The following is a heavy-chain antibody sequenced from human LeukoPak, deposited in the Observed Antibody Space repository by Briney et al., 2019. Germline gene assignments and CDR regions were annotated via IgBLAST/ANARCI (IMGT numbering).Heavy chain of an antibody. Sequence: GGSLRLSCAASGFTFSSHGMNWVRQAPGKGLEWVSGISGSGDTTYYADSVKGRFTISRDNSKNTLYLQMNSLRVEDTAIFYCAKDDAWLQYNYWGQGTLVTVSS. D-gene: IGHD5-24*01. CDR2: ISGSGDTT. V-gene: IGHV3-23*01. J-gene: IGHJ4*02. CDR3: AKDDAWLQYNY. CDR1: GFTFSSHG.